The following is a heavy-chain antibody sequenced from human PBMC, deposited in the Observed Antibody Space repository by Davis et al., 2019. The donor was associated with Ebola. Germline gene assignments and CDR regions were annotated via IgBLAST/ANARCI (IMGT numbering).Heavy chain of an antibody. D-gene: IGHD2-2*01. Sequence: GESLKISCTASGLTVNNNYMTWVRQAPGKGLEWVGRIKSKTDGGTTDYAAPVKGRFTISRDDSKNTLYLQMNSLKTEDSAVYYCTADVVPAATRGVYYYYYYMDVWGKGTSVTVSS. CDR2: IKSKTDGGTT. CDR3: TADVVPAATRGVYYYYYYMDV. J-gene: IGHJ6*03. CDR1: GLTVNNNY. V-gene: IGHV3-15*01.